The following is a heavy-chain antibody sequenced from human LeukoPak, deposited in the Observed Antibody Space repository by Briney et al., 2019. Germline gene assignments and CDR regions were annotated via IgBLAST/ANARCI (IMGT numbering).Heavy chain of an antibody. D-gene: IGHD6-13*01. V-gene: IGHV5-51*01. CDR3: ARPRIAAAGNVYYMDV. CDR2: IYPGDSDT. J-gene: IGHJ6*03. Sequence: RGESLKISCKGSGYSFTSYWIGWVRQMPGKGLEWMGIIYPGDSDTRYSSSFQGQVTISADKSISTAYLQWSSLKASDTAMYYCARPRIAAAGNVYYMDVWGKGTTVTVSS. CDR1: GYSFTSYW.